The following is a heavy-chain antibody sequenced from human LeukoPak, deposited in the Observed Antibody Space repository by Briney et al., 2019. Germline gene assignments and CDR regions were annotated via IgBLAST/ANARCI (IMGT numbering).Heavy chain of an antibody. CDR3: AIDENSSGLGY. J-gene: IGHJ4*02. D-gene: IGHD6-19*01. CDR2: ISGSGGST. Sequence: GGSLRLSCAASGFTFSSYAMSWVRQAPGKGLEWVSAISGSGGSTYYADSVKGRFTISRDNSKNTLYLQMNSLRAEDTAVYYCAIDENSSGLGYWGQGTLVTVSS. V-gene: IGHV3-23*01. CDR1: GFTFSSYA.